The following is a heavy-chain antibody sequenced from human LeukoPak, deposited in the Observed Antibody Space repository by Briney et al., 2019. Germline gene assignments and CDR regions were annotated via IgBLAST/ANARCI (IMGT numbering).Heavy chain of an antibody. CDR1: GYSFTSYW. J-gene: IGHJ4*02. Sequence: GESLKISCKGSGYSFTSYWIGWVRQMPGKGLEWMGIIYPGDSDTRYSPSFQGQVTISADKSISTAYLQWSSLKASDTAMYYCARHVSSSGWYVWYYFDYWGQGTLVTVSS. D-gene: IGHD6-19*01. CDR3: ARHVSSSGWYVWYYFDY. CDR2: IYPGDSDT. V-gene: IGHV5-51*01.